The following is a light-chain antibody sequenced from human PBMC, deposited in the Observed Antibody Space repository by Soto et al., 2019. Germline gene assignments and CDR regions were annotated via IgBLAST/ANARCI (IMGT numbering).Light chain of an antibody. CDR1: QSVSSY. CDR2: DAS. V-gene: IGKV3-11*01. CDR3: QQRSNWPPYFT. J-gene: IGKJ3*01. Sequence: EIVLTQSPDTLSLSPGERATVSCRASQSVSSYLAWYQQKPGQAPRLLIYDASNRATGIPARFSGSGSGTDITLTISSLEPEDFAVYYCQQRSNWPPYFTFGPGTKVDIK.